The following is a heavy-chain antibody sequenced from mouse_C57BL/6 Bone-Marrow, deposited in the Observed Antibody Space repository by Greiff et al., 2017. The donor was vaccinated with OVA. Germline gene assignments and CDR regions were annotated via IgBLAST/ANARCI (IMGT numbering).Heavy chain of an antibody. V-gene: IGHV1-19*01. J-gene: IGHJ2*01. Sequence: EVQLQESGPVLVKPGASVKMSCKASGYTFTDYYMNWVKQSHGKSLEWIGVINPYNGGTSYNQKFKGKATLTVDKSSSTAYMELNSLTSEDSAVYNCARSRDSSSYDYFDDWGKGTTLTVSS. CDR2: INPYNGGT. D-gene: IGHD1-1*01. CDR1: GYTFTDYY. CDR3: ARSRDSSSYDYFDD.